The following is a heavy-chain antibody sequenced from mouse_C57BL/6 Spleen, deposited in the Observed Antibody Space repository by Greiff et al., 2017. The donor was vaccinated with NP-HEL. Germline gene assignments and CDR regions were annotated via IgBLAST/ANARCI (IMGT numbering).Heavy chain of an antibody. CDR2: IYPGSGST. CDR3: ARGGAQATFYAMDY. CDR1: GYTFTSYW. V-gene: IGHV1-55*01. D-gene: IGHD3-2*02. Sequence: QVQLKQPGAELVKPGASVKMSCKASGYTFTSYWITWVKQRPGQGLEWIGDIYPGSGSTNYNEKFKSKATLTVDTSSSTAYMQLSSLTSEDSAVYYCARGGAQATFYAMDYWGQGTSVTVSS. J-gene: IGHJ4*01.